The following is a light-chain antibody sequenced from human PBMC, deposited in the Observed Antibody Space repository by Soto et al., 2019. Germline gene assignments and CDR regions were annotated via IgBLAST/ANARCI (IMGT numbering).Light chain of an antibody. J-gene: IGKJ1*01. CDR2: GTS. CDR3: QQCGTLPGT. Sequence: EIVLTQSPVTLSLSPGERATLSCRASQSVSSSSLAWYQQKPGQAPRLLIYGTSSRATGIPDRFSGSGSGTDFTLTISRLEPEDFAVYYCQQCGTLPGTFGQGTKVDIK. V-gene: IGKV3-20*01. CDR1: QSVSSSS.